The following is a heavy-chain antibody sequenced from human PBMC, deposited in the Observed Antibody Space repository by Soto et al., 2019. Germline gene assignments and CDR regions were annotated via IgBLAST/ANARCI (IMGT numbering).Heavy chain of an antibody. J-gene: IGHJ4*02. CDR3: ARGIFASGTANDY. V-gene: IGHV3-74*01. CDR1: GFTFSGSW. Sequence: EVQLVESGGGLVQPGGSLRLSCAASGFTFSGSWMHWVRQAPGKGLVWVSRINGDGSGTSYADFVKGRFTISRDDAKNTLFLQMNGLRAEDTAVYYGARGIFASGTANDYWGQGTLVTVSS. D-gene: IGHD3-10*01. CDR2: INGDGSGT.